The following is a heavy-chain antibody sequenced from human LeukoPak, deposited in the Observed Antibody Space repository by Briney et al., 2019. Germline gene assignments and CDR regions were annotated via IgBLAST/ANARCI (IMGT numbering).Heavy chain of an antibody. J-gene: IGHJ5*02. V-gene: IGHV4-4*07. CDR3: ARDNSVRDEAWWFNP. Sequence: PSETLSLTCTVSDTSINTYYWSWIRQPAGKGLEWIGHIYTTGTTNYNPSLKSRVTMSIDTSKNQFSLNLRSVTAADTAVYYCARDNSVRDEAWWFNPWGQGTLVTVSS. CDR1: DTSINTYY. D-gene: IGHD5-24*01. CDR2: IYTTGTT.